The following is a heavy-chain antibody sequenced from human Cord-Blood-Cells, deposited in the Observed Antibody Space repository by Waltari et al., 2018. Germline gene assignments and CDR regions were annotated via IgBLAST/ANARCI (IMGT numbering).Heavy chain of an antibody. J-gene: IGHJ6*02. CDR3: ARLNCSSTSCYYYYYYGMDV. V-gene: IGHV1-2*06. Sequence: QVQLVQSGAEVKKPGASVKVSCKASGYTFTGYYMHWVRQAPGQGLEWRGRINPHSGGTNYAQKFQGRVTMTRDTSISTAYMELSRLRSDDTAVYYCARLNCSSTSCYYYYYYGMDVWGQGTTVTVSS. CDR1: GYTFTGYY. CDR2: INPHSGGT. D-gene: IGHD2-2*01.